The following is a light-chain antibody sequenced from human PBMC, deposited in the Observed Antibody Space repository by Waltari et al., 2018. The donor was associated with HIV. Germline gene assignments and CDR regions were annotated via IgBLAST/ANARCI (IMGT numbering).Light chain of an antibody. V-gene: IGLV3-10*01. CDR2: DDR. CDR3: YSEDMSKTQRV. Sequence: SYELTQPPPVSVSPGQTHTITCSGDALPKRYAYWYQQKPGRAPVVVIHDDRRRPSGIPERFSGSSEGTVATLTITGAQVDDEAVYYCYSEDMSKTQRVFGRGTKLTV. J-gene: IGLJ2*01. CDR1: ALPKRY.